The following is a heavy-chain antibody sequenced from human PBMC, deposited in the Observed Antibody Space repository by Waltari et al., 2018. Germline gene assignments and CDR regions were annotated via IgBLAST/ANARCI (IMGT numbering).Heavy chain of an antibody. CDR3: AREMKEGAFDI. V-gene: IGHV4-4*07. J-gene: IGHJ3*02. Sequence: QVQLQESGPGMVNPAETLSLTCTVSGGSISGYYWSWIRQPAGKGLEWIGRIYTSGSTNYNPSLKSRVTMSVDTSKNQFSLKLSSVTAADTAVYYCAREMKEGAFDIWGQGTMVTVSS. CDR2: IYTSGST. CDR1: GGSISGYY.